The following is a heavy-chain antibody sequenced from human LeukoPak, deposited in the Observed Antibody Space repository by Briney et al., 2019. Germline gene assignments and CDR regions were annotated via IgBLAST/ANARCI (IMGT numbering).Heavy chain of an antibody. V-gene: IGHV4-59*12. CDR3: AKEKYYYDSSGYYYAPFDY. J-gene: IGHJ4*02. CDR1: GGSISSYY. D-gene: IGHD3-22*01. CDR2: IYSSGST. Sequence: SETLSLTCTVSGGSISSYYWSWIRQPPGKGLEWIGYIYSSGSTNYNPSLKSRVTMSADTSKNQFSLNLSSVTAADTAVYYCAKEKYYYDSSGYYYAPFDYWGQGTLVTVSS.